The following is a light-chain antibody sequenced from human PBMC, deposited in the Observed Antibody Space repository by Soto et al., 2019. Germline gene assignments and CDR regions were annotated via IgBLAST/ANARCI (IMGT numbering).Light chain of an antibody. CDR3: QQYNNWPPEYT. J-gene: IGKJ2*01. V-gene: IGKV3-15*01. CDR1: QSVSSN. CDR2: GAS. Sequence: EIVMTQSPATLSVSPGERATLSCRASQSVSSNLAWYQQKPGQAPRLLIYGASTRDTGIPARFSGSGSGTEFTLTISSLQSEDFAVYYCQQYNNWPPEYTFGQGTKLEIK.